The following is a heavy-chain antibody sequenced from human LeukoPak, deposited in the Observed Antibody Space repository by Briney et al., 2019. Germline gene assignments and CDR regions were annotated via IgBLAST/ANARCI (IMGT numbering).Heavy chain of an antibody. D-gene: IGHD2-15*01. Sequence: GGSLRLSCAASGFTFSSYWMSWVRQAPGKGLEWVANINQTGSEKYFVDSVKGRFTISRDNAKNTVYLQMNSLRAGDAAVYYCAKAPVTTCSGAYCYPFDYWSQGTLVTVSS. CDR3: AKAPVTTCSGAYCYPFDY. V-gene: IGHV3-7*03. CDR2: INQTGSEK. CDR1: GFTFSSYW. J-gene: IGHJ4*02.